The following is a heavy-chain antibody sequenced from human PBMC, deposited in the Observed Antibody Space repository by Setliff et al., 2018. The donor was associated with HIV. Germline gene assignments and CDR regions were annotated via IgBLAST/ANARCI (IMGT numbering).Heavy chain of an antibody. D-gene: IGHD3-10*01. V-gene: IGHV3-20*04. Sequence: PGGSLRLSCAASGFTFDDYGMSWVRQAPGKGLEWVAGINWNGGSTGYADSVKGRFTISGDTSKNQLSLNLTSVTAEDTAVYYCARVESSVRGATYGLDVWGQGTPVTVSS. CDR1: GFTFDDYG. CDR3: ARVESSVRGATYGLDV. CDR2: INWNGGST. J-gene: IGHJ6*02.